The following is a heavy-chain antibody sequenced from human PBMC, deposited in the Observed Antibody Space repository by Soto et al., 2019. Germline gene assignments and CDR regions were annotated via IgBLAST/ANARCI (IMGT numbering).Heavy chain of an antibody. CDR3: ARDQVYDILTGYYPYYYYYMDV. CDR2: IKQDGSEK. D-gene: IGHD3-9*01. Sequence: GGSLRLSCAASRFTFSSYWMSWVRQAPGKGLEWVANIKQDGSEKYYVDSVKGRFTISRDNAKNSLYLQMNSLRAEDKAGYYCARDQVYDILTGYYPYYYYYMDVWGKGTTVTVSS. CDR1: RFTFSSYW. V-gene: IGHV3-7*01. J-gene: IGHJ6*03.